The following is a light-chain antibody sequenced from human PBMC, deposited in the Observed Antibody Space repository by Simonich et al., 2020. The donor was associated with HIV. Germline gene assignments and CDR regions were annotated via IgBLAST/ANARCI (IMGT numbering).Light chain of an antibody. CDR3: QQYNNWPPWT. CDR2: GAS. CDR1: QSVSSS. Sequence: EIVMTQSPATLSVSPGERATLSCRASQSVSSSLAWYQQKPGQAPRLLIYGASTRATDIPARFSGSESGTEFTLTISSLQSEDFAVYYCQQYNNWPPWTFGQGTKVEIK. J-gene: IGKJ1*01. V-gene: IGKV3-15*01.